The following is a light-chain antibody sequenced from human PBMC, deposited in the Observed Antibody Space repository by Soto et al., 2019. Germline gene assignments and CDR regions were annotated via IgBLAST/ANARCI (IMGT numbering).Light chain of an antibody. J-gene: IGKJ1*01. V-gene: IGKV1-39*01. CDR2: ATS. CDR3: EQSSSLPVT. Sequence: DIQMTQSPSSLSASVGDRVTITCRTSQTISNFLNWCQQIPGKAPKLLIYATSNLQSGVPSSFSGNGSGTDFTLNITSLQPEDASTYYCEQSSSLPVTFGQATKVEIK. CDR1: QTISNF.